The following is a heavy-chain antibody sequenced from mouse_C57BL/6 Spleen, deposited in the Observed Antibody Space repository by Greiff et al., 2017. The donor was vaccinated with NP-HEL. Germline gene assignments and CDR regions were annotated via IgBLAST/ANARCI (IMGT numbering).Heavy chain of an antibody. CDR3: ARSKVGLYFDY. D-gene: IGHD1-3*01. Sequence: VQLQQPGAELVKPGASVKLSCKASGYTFTSYWMQWVKQRPGQGLEWIGEIDPSDSYTNYNQKFKGKATLTVDTSSSTAYMQLSSLTSEDSAVYYCARSKVGLYFDYWGQGTTLTVSS. J-gene: IGHJ2*01. CDR2: IDPSDSYT. CDR1: GYTFTSYW. V-gene: IGHV1-50*01.